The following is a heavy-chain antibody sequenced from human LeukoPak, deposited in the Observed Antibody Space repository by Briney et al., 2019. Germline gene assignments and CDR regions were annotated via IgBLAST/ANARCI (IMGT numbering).Heavy chain of an antibody. D-gene: IGHD6-19*01. CDR3: ARTKAVAGTVDWFDP. Sequence: ASVKVSCKASGGTFSSYAISWVRQAPGQGLEWMGGIIPIFGTANYAQKFQGRVTITTDESTSTAYMELSSLRSEDTAVYYRARTKAVAGTVDWFDPWGQGTLVTVSS. V-gene: IGHV1-69*05. CDR1: GGTFSSYA. CDR2: IIPIFGTA. J-gene: IGHJ5*02.